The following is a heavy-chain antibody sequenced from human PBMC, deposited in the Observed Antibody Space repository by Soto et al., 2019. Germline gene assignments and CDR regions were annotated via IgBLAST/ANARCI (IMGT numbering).Heavy chain of an antibody. V-gene: IGHV1-18*01. Sequence: QVQLVQSGAEVKKPGASVKVSCKASGYTFTNYGISWVRQAPGQGLEWMGWISAYNGNTKYAQKFQGRVTMTTDTXTXTXXMELRRLRSDDTAVYYCARGVGSGSYYNQYNWFDPWGQGTLVTVSS. CDR3: ARGVGSGSYYNQYNWFDP. J-gene: IGHJ5*02. D-gene: IGHD3-10*01. CDR2: ISAYNGNT. CDR1: GYTFTNYG.